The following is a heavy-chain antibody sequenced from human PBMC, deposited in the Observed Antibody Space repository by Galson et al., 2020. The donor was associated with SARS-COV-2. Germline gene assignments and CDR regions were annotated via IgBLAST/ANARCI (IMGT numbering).Heavy chain of an antibody. J-gene: IGHJ4*02. CDR2: IYYTGRT. CDR1: VGSISSATYY. Sequence: SETLSLTCTVSVGSISSATYYWGWIRQPPGKGLEWIGTIYYTGRTYYNPSLKSRVTISVDTSKNQFSLRLSSLTAADTAVYHCARRSYGGRNLYFDYWGQGTLVTVSS. D-gene: IGHD4-17*01. V-gene: IGHV4-39*01. CDR3: ARRSYGGRNLYFDY.